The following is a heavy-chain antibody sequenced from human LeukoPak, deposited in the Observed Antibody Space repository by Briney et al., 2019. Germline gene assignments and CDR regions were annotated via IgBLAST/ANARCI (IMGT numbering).Heavy chain of an antibody. J-gene: IGHJ4*02. V-gene: IGHV4-59*08. CDR3: ARHKSSGSYPLDY. Sequence: PSETLSLACTVSGGSISTYYYNWIRQPPGKGLEWIGHIYFSGSTNYSPSLESRVTISVDTSKNQFSLKLNSVTAADTAVYYCARHKSSGSYPLDYWGQGTLVTVSS. CDR1: GGSISTYY. D-gene: IGHD3-22*01. CDR2: IYFSGST.